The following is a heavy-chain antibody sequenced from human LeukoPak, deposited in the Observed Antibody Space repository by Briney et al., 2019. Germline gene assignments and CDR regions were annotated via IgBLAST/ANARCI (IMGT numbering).Heavy chain of an antibody. D-gene: IGHD2-21*01. J-gene: IGHJ4*02. Sequence: GGSLRLSCAASGFTVSSNYMSWVRQAPGKGLEWVSAISGSGGSTYYADSVKGRFTISRDNSKNTLYLQMNSLRAEDTAVYYCAKDNGGDDYWGQGTLVTVSS. CDR1: GFTVSSNY. V-gene: IGHV3-23*01. CDR2: ISGSGGST. CDR3: AKDNGGDDY.